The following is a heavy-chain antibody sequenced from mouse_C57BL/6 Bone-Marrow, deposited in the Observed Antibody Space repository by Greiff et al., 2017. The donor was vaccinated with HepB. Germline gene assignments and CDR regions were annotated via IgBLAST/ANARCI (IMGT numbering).Heavy chain of an antibody. J-gene: IGHJ4*01. V-gene: IGHV1-26*01. CDR3: ALDYSNYDAMDY. CDR1: GYTFTDYY. D-gene: IGHD2-5*01. Sequence: EVKLQQSGPELVKPGASVKISCKASGYTFTDYYMNWVKQSHGKSLEWIGDINPNNGGTSYNQKFKGKATLTVDKSSSTAYMELRSLTSEDSAVYYCALDYSNYDAMDYWGQGTSVTVSS. CDR2: INPNNGGT.